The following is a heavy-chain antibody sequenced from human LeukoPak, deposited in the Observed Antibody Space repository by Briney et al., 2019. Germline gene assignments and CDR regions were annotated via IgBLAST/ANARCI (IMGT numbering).Heavy chain of an antibody. V-gene: IGHV4-38-2*01. CDR2: IYHSGST. D-gene: IGHD2-2*02. CDR3: ARHLRYCSSTSCYSVWFDP. Sequence: SETLSLTCAVSGYSISSGYYWGWIRQPPGKGLEWIGSIYHSGSTSYNPSLKSRVNISVDTSKNQFSLKLSSVTAADTAVYYCARHLRYCSSTSCYSVWFDPWGQGTLVTVSS. CDR1: GYSISSGYY. J-gene: IGHJ5*02.